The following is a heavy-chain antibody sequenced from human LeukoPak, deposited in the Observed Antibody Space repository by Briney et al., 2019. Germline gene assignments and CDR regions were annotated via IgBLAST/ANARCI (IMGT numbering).Heavy chain of an antibody. CDR2: IYYSGTT. V-gene: IGHV4-39*07. CDR3: ARVSFGFLKAFDI. CDR1: GSSVSSSGYY. Sequence: SETLSLTCTVSGSSVSSSGYYWGWIRQPPGKGLEWIGSIYYSGTTYYNPSLKSRVTISVDTSKNQFSLKLSSVTAADTAVYYCARVSFGFLKAFDIWGQGTMVTVSS. J-gene: IGHJ3*02. D-gene: IGHD3/OR15-3a*01.